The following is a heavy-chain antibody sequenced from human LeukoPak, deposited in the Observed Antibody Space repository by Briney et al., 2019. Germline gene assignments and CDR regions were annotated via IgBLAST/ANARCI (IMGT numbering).Heavy chain of an antibody. V-gene: IGHV3-33*01. CDR1: GFTFGIYG. Sequence: PGTSLRLSCAASGFTFGIYGMHWVRQAPGKGLEWVAVIWEDGTNIRYADSVKGRFAISRDTSKNTLYLQMNRLRNEDTAVYYCARVGYNSGWYEYWGQGTLV. J-gene: IGHJ4*02. D-gene: IGHD6-19*01. CDR2: IWEDGTNI. CDR3: ARVGYNSGWYEY.